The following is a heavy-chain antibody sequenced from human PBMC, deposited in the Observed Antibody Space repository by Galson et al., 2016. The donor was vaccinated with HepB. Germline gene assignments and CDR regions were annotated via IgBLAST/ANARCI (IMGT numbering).Heavy chain of an antibody. CDR2: IHQDGGQR. Sequence: SLRLSCAASGFTFSSFWMSWVRQAPGKGLEWVANIHQDGGQRYYGDSVKDRFTVSRDNAKNSLYLHMNSLRVDDTALYYCARRMLVGAGFDYWGQGALVTVSS. CDR3: ARRMLVGAGFDY. J-gene: IGHJ4*02. V-gene: IGHV3-7*04. D-gene: IGHD1-26*01. CDR1: GFTFSSFW.